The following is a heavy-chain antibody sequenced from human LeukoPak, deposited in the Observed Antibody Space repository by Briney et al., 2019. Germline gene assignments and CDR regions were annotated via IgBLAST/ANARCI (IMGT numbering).Heavy chain of an antibody. J-gene: IGHJ4*02. CDR1: GGSISSYY. D-gene: IGHD4-17*01. Sequence: SETLSLTCTVSGGSISSYYWSWIRQPPGKGLEWIGYIYYSGSTYYNPSLKSRVTISVDTSKDQFSLKLSSVTAADTAVYYCARGRDYGDYSIPFDYWGQGTLVTVSS. CDR2: IYYSGST. V-gene: IGHV4-30-4*08. CDR3: ARGRDYGDYSIPFDY.